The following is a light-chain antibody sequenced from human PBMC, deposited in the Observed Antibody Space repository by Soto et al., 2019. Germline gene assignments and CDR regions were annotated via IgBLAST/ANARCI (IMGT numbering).Light chain of an antibody. V-gene: IGKV3-15*01. CDR3: QQYNNWPWT. J-gene: IGKJ1*01. Sequence: EVVMTQSPATLSVSPGERVTLSCRASQSVSSKLVWYQRKPGQSPRLLIYDASTRATGMPGRFSGSGSGTEFTLTISSLQSEDFAVYYCQQYNNWPWTFGQGTKVDIK. CDR2: DAS. CDR1: QSVSSK.